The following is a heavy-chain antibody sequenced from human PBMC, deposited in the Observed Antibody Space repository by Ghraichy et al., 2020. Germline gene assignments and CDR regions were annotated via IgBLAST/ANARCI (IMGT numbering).Heavy chain of an antibody. Sequence: GESLNISCAASGFNFRDYYMSWIRQAPGKGLEWVALISRNGRDRNSADSVRGRFTISRDNAKSALFLQVNTLRAEDTAVYYCVREGQELGKSGFDLWGQGTPVTVSS. J-gene: IGHJ5*02. CDR3: VREGQELGKSGFDL. CDR1: GFNFRDYY. CDR2: ISRNGRDR. V-gene: IGHV3-11*06. D-gene: IGHD1-7*01.